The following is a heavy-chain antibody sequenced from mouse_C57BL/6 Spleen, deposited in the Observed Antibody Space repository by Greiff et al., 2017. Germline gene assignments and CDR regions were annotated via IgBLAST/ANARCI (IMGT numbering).Heavy chain of an antibody. J-gene: IGHJ2*01. CDR3: TRGIPYYGSRDYLDY. V-gene: IGHV1-5*01. Sequence: EVQLQESGTVLARPGASVKMSCKTSGYTFTSYCMHWVKQRPGQGLEWIGAIYPGNSDTSYNQKFKGKAKLTAVPSSSTAYLELSSLTNDDSAVYYCTRGIPYYGSRDYLDYWGQGTTVTVSS. CDR2: IYPGNSDT. CDR1: GYTFTSYC. D-gene: IGHD1-1*01.